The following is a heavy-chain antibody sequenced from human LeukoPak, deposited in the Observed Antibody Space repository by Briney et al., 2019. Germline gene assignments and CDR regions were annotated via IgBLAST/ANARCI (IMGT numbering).Heavy chain of an antibody. Sequence: SETLSLTCAVYGGSFSGYYWSWIRQPPGKGLEWIGEINHSGSTNYNPSLKSRVTISVDTSKNQFSLKLSSVTAADTAVYYCARQMIVVDSPVAFDIWGQGTMVTVSS. CDR2: INHSGST. CDR1: GGSFSGYY. D-gene: IGHD3-22*01. CDR3: ARQMIVVDSPVAFDI. V-gene: IGHV4-34*01. J-gene: IGHJ3*02.